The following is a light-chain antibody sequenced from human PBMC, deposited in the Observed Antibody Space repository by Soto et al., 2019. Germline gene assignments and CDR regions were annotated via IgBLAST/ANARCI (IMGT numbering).Light chain of an antibody. CDR1: QSVSRN. J-gene: IGKJ1*01. V-gene: IGKV3-15*01. Sequence: EIVMTQSPATLSVSPGERATLSCRASQSVSRNLAWYQQKPGQAPRLLIYGASTRATGIPARFSDSGSGTEFTLTISGLQSEDFALYFCQQYNNWPFWTFGHGTKVEIK. CDR3: QQYNNWPFWT. CDR2: GAS.